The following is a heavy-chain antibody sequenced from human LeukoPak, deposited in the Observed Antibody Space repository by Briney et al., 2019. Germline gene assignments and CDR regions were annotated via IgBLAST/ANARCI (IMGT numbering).Heavy chain of an antibody. CDR1: GFTFSSYA. D-gene: IGHD2-15*01. V-gene: IGHV3-30-3*01. CDR2: ISYDGSNK. CDR3: ARDPGVVARLSDALDI. J-gene: IGHJ3*02. Sequence: GGSLRLSCAASGFTFSSYALHWVRQAPGKGLEWVAVISYDGSNKYYADSVKGRFTISRDNSKNTLYLQMNSLRAEDTAVYYCARDPGVVARLSDALDIWGQGTMVTVSS.